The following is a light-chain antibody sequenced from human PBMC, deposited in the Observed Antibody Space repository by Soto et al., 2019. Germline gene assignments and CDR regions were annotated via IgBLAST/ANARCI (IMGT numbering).Light chain of an antibody. Sequence: QSLLTQPRSLSGSPGQSVTISCTGTSNDVGGYNFVSWYQQHPGKVPKLIIYDVSIRPSGVPDRFSASKSGITASLTISGLQAEDEADYYCCSYVGSDSSFVFGSGTKVTVL. J-gene: IGLJ1*01. CDR3: CSYVGSDSSFV. CDR1: SNDVGGYNF. CDR2: DVS. V-gene: IGLV2-11*01.